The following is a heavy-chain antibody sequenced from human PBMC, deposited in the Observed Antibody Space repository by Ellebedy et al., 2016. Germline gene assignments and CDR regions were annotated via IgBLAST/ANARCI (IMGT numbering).Heavy chain of an antibody. CDR2: INRDGSER. D-gene: IGHD1-14*01. CDR3: AKEARLAGTNWFDP. Sequence: GGSLRLSXAASGFTFSNSWMSWVRQAPGWGLEWVANINRDGSERNYADSVKGRFTISRDNAKNSLYLQMSSLRVEDKAVYYCAKEARLAGTNWFDPWGQGTLVTVSS. V-gene: IGHV3-7*04. J-gene: IGHJ5*02. CDR1: GFTFSNSW.